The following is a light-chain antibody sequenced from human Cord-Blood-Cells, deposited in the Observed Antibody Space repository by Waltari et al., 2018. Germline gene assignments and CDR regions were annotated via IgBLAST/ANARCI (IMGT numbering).Light chain of an antibody. Sequence: EIVLTQSPATLSLSPGERATLSCRASQSVSSYLAWYQQKPGQAPRLLIYDASNRATGIPARFSGSGSGTDCTLTISSREPEDFAVYYCQQRSNWPPLTFGGGTKVEIK. CDR2: DAS. V-gene: IGKV3-11*01. J-gene: IGKJ4*01. CDR3: QQRSNWPPLT. CDR1: QSVSSY.